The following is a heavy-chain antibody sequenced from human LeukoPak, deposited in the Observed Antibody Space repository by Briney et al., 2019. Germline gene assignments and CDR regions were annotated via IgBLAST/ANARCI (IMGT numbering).Heavy chain of an antibody. J-gene: IGHJ4*02. D-gene: IGHD2-2*02. CDR2: IKQDGSEK. CDR3: ARGSGSGYCSSTSCYTVYYFDY. Sequence: GGSLRLSCAASGFTFSSYGMHWVRQAPGKGLEWVANIKQDGSEKYYVDSVKGRFTISRDNAKNSLYLQMNSLRAEDTAVYYCARGSGSGYCSSTSCYTVYYFDYWGQGTLVTVSS. V-gene: IGHV3-7*04. CDR1: GFTFSSYG.